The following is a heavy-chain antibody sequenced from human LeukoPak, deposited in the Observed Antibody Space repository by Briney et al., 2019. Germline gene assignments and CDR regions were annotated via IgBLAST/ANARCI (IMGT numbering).Heavy chain of an antibody. CDR2: ISWHCGSI. Sequence: GESLTLSCTASGFTFDDYAMLWVRQPQVQGLERVSGISWHCGSIGYSDSVKGRFTISRDNAKNSLYLQMNSLRTEDTALYYCAKDRTGYSYGSAFDYWGQGTLVTVSS. CDR3: AKDRTGYSYGSAFDY. J-gene: IGHJ4*02. V-gene: IGHV3-9*01. CDR1: GFTFDDYA. D-gene: IGHD5-18*01.